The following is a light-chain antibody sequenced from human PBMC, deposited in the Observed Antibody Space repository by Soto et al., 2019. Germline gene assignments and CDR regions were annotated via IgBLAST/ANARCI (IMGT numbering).Light chain of an antibody. CDR1: QSIITW. J-gene: IGKJ4*01. CDR2: DAS. V-gene: IGKV1-5*01. CDR3: QQYETYPLT. Sequence: GDRVTITCRASQSIITWLAWYQQKPGRAPNVLIYDASSLESGVPSRFSGSGSGTEFTLTISSLQPDDFATYYCQQYETYPLTVGGGTKVEIK.